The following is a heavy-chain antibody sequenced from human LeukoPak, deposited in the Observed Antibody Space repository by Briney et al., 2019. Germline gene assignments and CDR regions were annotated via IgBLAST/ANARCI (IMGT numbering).Heavy chain of an antibody. J-gene: IGHJ5*02. CDR1: RFTYSIYR. CDR3: ARYASISGSRWLDP. V-gene: IGHV3-7*01. Sequence: QPGGSLTLSCAAYRFTYSIYRRSGLPQAPGRGREGVAHIKQDGSEKYYVAAMKGRFIISRDNAKNSLCLQMNSLRGEDTAIYYCARYASISGSRWLDPWGQGTLVTVSS. CDR2: IKQDGSEK. D-gene: IGHD3-22*01.